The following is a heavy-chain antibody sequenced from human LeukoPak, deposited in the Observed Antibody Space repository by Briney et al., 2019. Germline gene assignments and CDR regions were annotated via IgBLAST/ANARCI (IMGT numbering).Heavy chain of an antibody. Sequence: ASVNVSCKVSGYTLTELSMHWVRQAPGKGLEWMGGFDPEDGETIYAQKFQGRVTMTEDTSTDTAYMELSSLRSEDTAVYYCATNGITGTYYFDYWGQGTLVTVSS. V-gene: IGHV1-24*01. J-gene: IGHJ4*02. CDR3: ATNGITGTYYFDY. CDR2: FDPEDGET. CDR1: GYTLTELS. D-gene: IGHD1-20*01.